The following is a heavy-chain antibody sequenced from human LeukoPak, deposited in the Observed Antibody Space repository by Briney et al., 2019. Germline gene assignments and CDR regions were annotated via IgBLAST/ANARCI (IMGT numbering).Heavy chain of an antibody. Sequence: SETLSLTCTVSGDSISGYYWSWIRQPPGKGLEWIGYIYHSGSTNYNPSLKSRVTISVDTSKNQFSLKLSSVTAADTAVYYCARDRGSSALDIWGQGTMVTVSS. CDR3: ARDRGSSALDI. D-gene: IGHD3-16*01. CDR1: GDSISGYY. V-gene: IGHV4-59*01. CDR2: IYHSGST. J-gene: IGHJ3*02.